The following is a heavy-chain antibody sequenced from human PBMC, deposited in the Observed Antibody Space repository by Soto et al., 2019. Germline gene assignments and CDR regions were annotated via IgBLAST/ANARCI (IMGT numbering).Heavy chain of an antibody. V-gene: IGHV5-51*01. D-gene: IGHD3-9*01. CDR2: IYPGDSDT. Sequence: PGESLKISCKGSGYSFTTYWIGWVRQMPGKGLEGMVIIYPGDSDTRYSPSFQGQVTISADKSINTTYLQWSSLKASDTAMYYCAREGYDILTGYYKTYYYYGMDVWGQGTTVTVSS. CDR3: AREGYDILTGYYKTYYYYGMDV. J-gene: IGHJ6*02. CDR1: GYSFTTYW.